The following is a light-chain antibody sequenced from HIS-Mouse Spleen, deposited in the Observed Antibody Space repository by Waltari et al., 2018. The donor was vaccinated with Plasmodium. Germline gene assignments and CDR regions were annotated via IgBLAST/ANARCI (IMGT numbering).Light chain of an antibody. J-gene: IGKJ2*01. CDR1: QSVSSSY. CDR2: GAS. Sequence: EIVLTQSPGTLSLSPGERATLSCRASQSVSSSYLAWYQQKPGQAPMLLIYGASSRATGIPDRFSGSWSGTDFTLTISRLEPEDFAVYYCQQYGSSPYTFGQGTKLEIK. CDR3: QQYGSSPYT. V-gene: IGKV3-20*01.